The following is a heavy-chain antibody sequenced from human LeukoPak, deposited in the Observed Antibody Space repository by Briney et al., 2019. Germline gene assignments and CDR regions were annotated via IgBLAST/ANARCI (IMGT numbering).Heavy chain of an antibody. CDR3: ATDRYYGSGSYYKFDY. D-gene: IGHD3-10*01. CDR2: INHSGGT. V-gene: IGHV4-34*01. CDR1: GASFSGYY. Sequence: SETLSLTCGDSGASFSGYYWSWIRQPPGKGLEWIGEINHSGGTNYNPSLKSRVTISVDTSKKQFSLKLRSVTAEDTAVYYCATDRYYGSGSYYKFDYWGQGGLVTVSS. J-gene: IGHJ4*02.